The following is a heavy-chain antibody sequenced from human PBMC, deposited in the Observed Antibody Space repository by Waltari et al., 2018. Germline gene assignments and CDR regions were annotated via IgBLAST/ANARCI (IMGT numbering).Heavy chain of an antibody. D-gene: IGHD6-13*01. V-gene: IGHV1-69*01. CDR2: SIPICGTA. CDR3: ARGEAAAGWNYYYYGMDV. Sequence: QVQLVQSGAEVKKPGSSVKVSCKASGGTFSSYAISWVRQAPGQGLEWMGGSIPICGTANYAQKFQGRVTITADESTSTAYMELSSLRSEDTAVYYCARGEAAAGWNYYYYGMDVWGQGTTVTVSS. J-gene: IGHJ6*02. CDR1: GGTFSSYA.